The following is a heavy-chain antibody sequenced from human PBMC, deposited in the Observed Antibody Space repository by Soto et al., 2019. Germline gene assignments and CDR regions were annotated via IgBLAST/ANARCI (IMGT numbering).Heavy chain of an antibody. CDR1: GYTFSTYD. Sequence: QVQLVQSGAEVKKPGASVKVSCKASGYTFSTYDINWVRQATGQGLEWMGWMDPSSGNTGYAQTFQGRGPMTRNTAINTAYMELSSLRSEDTAVYYCAKVSRRGSAIDFDYWGQGTLVTVSS. CDR2: MDPSSGNT. V-gene: IGHV1-8*01. D-gene: IGHD3-10*01. J-gene: IGHJ4*02. CDR3: AKVSRRGSAIDFDY.